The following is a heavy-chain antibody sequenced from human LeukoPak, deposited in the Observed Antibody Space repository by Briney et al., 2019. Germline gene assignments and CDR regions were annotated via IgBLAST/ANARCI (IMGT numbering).Heavy chain of an antibody. CDR2: ISSSSNCI. Sequence: GGSLRLSCAATGFTFSSDSMNWVRQAPGKGLEWVSSISSSSNCIFYADSVKGRFTISRDNAKNSLYLQMNSLRVEDTAVYYCARGGVSIAVTGTGGFDYWGQGTLVTVSS. V-gene: IGHV3-21*01. CDR1: GFTFSSDS. CDR3: ARGGVSIAVTGTGGFDY. D-gene: IGHD6-19*01. J-gene: IGHJ4*02.